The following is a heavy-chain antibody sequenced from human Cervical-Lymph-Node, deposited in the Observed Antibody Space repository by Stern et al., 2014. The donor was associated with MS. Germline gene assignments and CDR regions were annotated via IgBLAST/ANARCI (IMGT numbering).Heavy chain of an antibody. Sequence: VQLVESGAGVVQPGTSLRLSCEASGSTFSNYAVHWVRQAPGKGLEWVALISYDGSKEYYADSVKSRFTISRDNSRETLYLQMNGLRAEDTALYYCGGGYCRSTSCYYGIDVWGQGTTVTVSS. J-gene: IGHJ6*02. D-gene: IGHD2-2*01. V-gene: IGHV3-30*04. CDR3: GGGYCRSTSCYYGIDV. CDR1: GSTFSNYA. CDR2: ISYDGSKE.